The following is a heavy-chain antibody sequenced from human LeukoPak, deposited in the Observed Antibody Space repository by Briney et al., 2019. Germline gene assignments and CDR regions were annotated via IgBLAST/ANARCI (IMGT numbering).Heavy chain of an antibody. D-gene: IGHD3-22*01. CDR2: IYYSGST. Sequence: SETLSLTCTVSGGSISSSSYYWGWIRQPPGKGLEWIGSIYYSGSTYCNPSLKSRVTISVDTSKNQFSLKLSSVTAADTAVYYCARQTRRYDSSGYRYFDYWGQGTLVTVSS. CDR3: ARQTRRYDSSGYRYFDY. V-gene: IGHV4-39*01. J-gene: IGHJ4*02. CDR1: GGSISSSSYY.